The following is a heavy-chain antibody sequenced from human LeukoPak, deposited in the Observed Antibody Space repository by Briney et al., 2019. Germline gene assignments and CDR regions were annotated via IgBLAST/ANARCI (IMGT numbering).Heavy chain of an antibody. V-gene: IGHV1-2*02. CDR1: GYTFTGFC. Sequence: APVKVSCKASGYTFTGFCIHWVRQAPGQGLEWMGWLNPNSGGTNYAQNFQGRVTMTRDTSISTGYMELSRLRSDDTAVYYCARDLDNYSGSGSYYNGGPLFQHWGQGTLVTVSS. CDR2: LNPNSGGT. J-gene: IGHJ1*01. D-gene: IGHD3-10*01. CDR3: ARDLDNYSGSGSYYNGGPLFQH.